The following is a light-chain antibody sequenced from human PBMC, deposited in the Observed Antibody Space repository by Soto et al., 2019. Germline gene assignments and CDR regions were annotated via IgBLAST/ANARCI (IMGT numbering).Light chain of an antibody. CDR1: QSVGDT. V-gene: IGKV3-15*01. CDR2: GAS. J-gene: IGKJ3*01. CDR3: QQRGSWPAT. Sequence: EIVMTQSPATLSVSPGGRATLSCRASQSVGDTLAWYQQKPGQAPRLLIHGASSRVTGFPARFSGSGSGTDFTLTISSLQSEDFAVYYCQQRGSWPATFGPGTKVDIK.